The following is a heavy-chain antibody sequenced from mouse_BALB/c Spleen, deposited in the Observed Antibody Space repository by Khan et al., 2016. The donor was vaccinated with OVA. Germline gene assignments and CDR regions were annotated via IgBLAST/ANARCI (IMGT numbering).Heavy chain of an antibody. Sequence: VELVESGPGLVAPSQSLSITCTISGFSLTDYGIHWVRQPPGKGLEWLMVIWSDGTTTYNSALKSRLSISKENFKSQVFLKMNSLQTDDTAMYFCARQPYYHYYIMDYWGQGTSVTVSS. D-gene: IGHD2-10*01. CDR2: IWSDGTT. J-gene: IGHJ4*01. CDR3: ARQPYYHYYIMDY. CDR1: GFSLTDYG. V-gene: IGHV2-6-1*01.